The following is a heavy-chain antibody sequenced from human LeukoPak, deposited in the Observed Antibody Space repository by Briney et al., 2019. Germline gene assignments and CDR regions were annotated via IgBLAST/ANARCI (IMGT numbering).Heavy chain of an antibody. CDR2: INHSGST. CDR3: ARGDNWYFDL. Sequence: PSETLSLTCAVYGGSFSGYYWSWIRQPPGKGLEWIGEINHSGSTNYNPSLKSRVTISVDTSKNQFSLKLSSVTAADTAVYYCARGDNWYFDLWGRGTLVTVSS. J-gene: IGHJ2*01. V-gene: IGHV4-34*01. CDR1: GGSFSGYY. D-gene: IGHD3-9*01.